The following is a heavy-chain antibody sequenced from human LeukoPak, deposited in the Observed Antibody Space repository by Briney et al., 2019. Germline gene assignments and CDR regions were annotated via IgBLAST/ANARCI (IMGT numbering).Heavy chain of an antibody. V-gene: IGHV3-30*02. Sequence: GGSLRLSCAASGFTFGSYGMHWVRQAPGKGLEWVTFIRSDGSNKYYADSVRGRFTISRDDSKSTLSLQMNSLRAEDTAVYYCAKDLIKVGPSRFRNYYYYMDVWGKGTTVTVSS. D-gene: IGHD1-26*01. CDR3: AKDLIKVGPSRFRNYYYYMDV. CDR1: GFTFGSYG. J-gene: IGHJ6*03. CDR2: IRSDGSNK.